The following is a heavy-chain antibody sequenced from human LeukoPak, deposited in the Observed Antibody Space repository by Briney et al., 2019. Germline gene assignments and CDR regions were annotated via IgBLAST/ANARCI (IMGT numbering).Heavy chain of an antibody. Sequence: ASVKVSCKASGYTFTSYGISWVRQAPGQGLEWMGWISAYNGNTNYAQKLQGRVTMTTDTSTSTAYMELSSLRSDDTAVYYCARTELRFLECGYWGQGTHVTVSP. CDR2: ISAYNGNT. D-gene: IGHD3-3*01. CDR3: ARTELRFLECGY. CDR1: GYTFTSYG. J-gene: IGHJ4*02. V-gene: IGHV1-18*01.